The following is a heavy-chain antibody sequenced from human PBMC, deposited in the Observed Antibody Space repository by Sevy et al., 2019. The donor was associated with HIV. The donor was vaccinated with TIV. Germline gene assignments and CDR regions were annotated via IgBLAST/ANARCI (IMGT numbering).Heavy chain of an antibody. CDR2: IKEDGSER. Sequence: GGSLRLSCAASGFXFNMYWMTWVRQAPGKGLEWVANIKEDGSERNYLDSVKGRFTISRDNAKESLYLQINSLRAEDTAVYYCARHCSGGSCYSLLPHYYYGMDVWGQGTTVTVSS. V-gene: IGHV3-7*01. J-gene: IGHJ6*02. CDR3: ARHCSGGSCYSLLPHYYYGMDV. D-gene: IGHD2-15*01. CDR1: GFXFNMYW.